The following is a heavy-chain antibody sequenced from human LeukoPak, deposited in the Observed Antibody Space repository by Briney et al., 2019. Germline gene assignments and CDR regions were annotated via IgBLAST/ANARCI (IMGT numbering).Heavy chain of an antibody. J-gene: IGHJ3*02. CDR2: IYYSGRT. Sequence: ETSETLSLTCTVSGDSISSYFWSWIRQSPGEGLEWIGYIYYSGRTNYNPSLKSRVTISADTSKNQFSLKVTSVTAADTAVYYCAREAGYSSSWRDAFDIWGQGTMVTVSS. CDR1: GDSISSYF. V-gene: IGHV4-59*12. CDR3: AREAGYSSSWRDAFDI. D-gene: IGHD6-13*01.